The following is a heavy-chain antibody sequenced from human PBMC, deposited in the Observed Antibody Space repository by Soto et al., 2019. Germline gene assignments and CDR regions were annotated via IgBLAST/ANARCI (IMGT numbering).Heavy chain of an antibody. CDR2: IYYSGST. Sequence: SETLSLTCTVSGGSISSSSYYWGWIRQPPGKGLEWIGSIYYSGSTYYNPSLKSRVTISVDTSKNQFSLKLSSVTAADTAVYYCARHLRPSNDYYDSSGPYHWGQGTLVPVSP. CDR1: GGSISSSSYY. D-gene: IGHD3-22*01. J-gene: IGHJ1*01. CDR3: ARHLRPSNDYYDSSGPYH. V-gene: IGHV4-39*01.